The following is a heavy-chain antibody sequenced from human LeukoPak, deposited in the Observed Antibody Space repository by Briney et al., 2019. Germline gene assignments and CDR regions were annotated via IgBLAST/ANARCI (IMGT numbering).Heavy chain of an antibody. Sequence: VGSLRLSCTASGFTVSNNYMSWVRQAPGKGLEWVSISYSDSNTNYAASVKGRFTISRDTSQNTLSLQMNSLRAEDTAVYYCVRKNRDFNAAFDIWGQGTVVTVSS. CDR3: VRKNRDFNAAFDI. CDR1: GFTVSNNY. CDR2: SYSDSNT. J-gene: IGHJ3*02. D-gene: IGHD1-14*01. V-gene: IGHV3-53*01.